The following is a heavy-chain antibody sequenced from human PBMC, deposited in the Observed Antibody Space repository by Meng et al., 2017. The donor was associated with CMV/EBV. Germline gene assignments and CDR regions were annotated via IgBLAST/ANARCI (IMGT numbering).Heavy chain of an antibody. D-gene: IGHD3-10*01. Sequence: ISGDSVSSDACNWIRQSPSGGFEWLGRTYYKSKWYFDYAVSVKSRITIKPDTSKNQFSLQLSSVTPEDTAIYYCARGGSWVQPLAYWGQGTLVTVSS. J-gene: IGHJ4*02. CDR1: GDSVSSDA. CDR2: TYYKSKWYF. CDR3: ARGGSWVQPLAY. V-gene: IGHV6-1*01.